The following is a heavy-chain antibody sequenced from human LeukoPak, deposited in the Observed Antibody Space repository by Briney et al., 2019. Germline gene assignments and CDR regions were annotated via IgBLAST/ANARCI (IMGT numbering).Heavy chain of an antibody. D-gene: IGHD3-10*01. Sequence: SVKVSCKASGYTFTSYAMNWVRQAPGQGLEWMGWINTNTGNPTYAQGFTGRFVFSLDTSVSTAYLQISSLKAEDTAVYYCARGAKITMVRGVIITDRQNWFDPWGQGTLVTVSS. J-gene: IGHJ5*02. V-gene: IGHV7-4-1*02. CDR2: INTNTGNP. CDR1: GYTFTSYA. CDR3: ARGAKITMVRGVIITDRQNWFDP.